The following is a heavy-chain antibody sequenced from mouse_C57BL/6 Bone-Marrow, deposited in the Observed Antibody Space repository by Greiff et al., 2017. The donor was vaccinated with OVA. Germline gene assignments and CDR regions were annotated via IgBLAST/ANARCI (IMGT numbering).Heavy chain of an antibody. CDR2: ISSGSSTI. V-gene: IGHV5-17*01. CDR3: ARSEDYAMDY. Sequence: EVQLQESGGGLVKPGGSLKLSCAASGFTFSDYGMHWVRQAPEKGLEWVAYISSGSSTIYYADTVKGRFTISRDNAKNTLFLQMTSLRSEDTAMYYCARSEDYAMDYWGQGTSVTVSS. J-gene: IGHJ4*01. CDR1: GFTFSDYG.